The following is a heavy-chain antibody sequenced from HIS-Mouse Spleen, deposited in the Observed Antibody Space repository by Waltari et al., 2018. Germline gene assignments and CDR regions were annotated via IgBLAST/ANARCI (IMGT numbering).Heavy chain of an antibody. CDR2: ISYDGSNK. V-gene: IGHV3-30*04. D-gene: IGHD6-13*01. CDR1: GFTVGGFA. CDR3: ASSSRYYFDY. Sequence: QVQLVESGGGVVQPGRSLRLSCSASGFTVGGFAMHGVRRAPGKGLEWVAVISYDGSNKYYADSVKGRFTISRDNSKNTLYLQMNSLRAEDTAVYYCASSSRYYFDYWGQGTLVTVSS. J-gene: IGHJ4*02.